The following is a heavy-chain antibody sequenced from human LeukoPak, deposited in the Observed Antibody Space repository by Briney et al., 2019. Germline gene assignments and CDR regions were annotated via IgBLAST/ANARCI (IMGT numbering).Heavy chain of an antibody. CDR2: ISSSSSYI. V-gene: IGHV3-21*01. Sequence: GGSLRLSCAASGFTFSSYSMNWVRQVPGKGLEWVSSISSSSSYIYYADSVKGRFTISRDNAKNSLYLQMNSLRAEDTAVYYCARETSPGYSSGWYGFEAVDPWGQGTLVTVSS. CDR3: ARETSPGYSSGWYGFEAVDP. J-gene: IGHJ5*02. D-gene: IGHD6-19*01. CDR1: GFTFSSYS.